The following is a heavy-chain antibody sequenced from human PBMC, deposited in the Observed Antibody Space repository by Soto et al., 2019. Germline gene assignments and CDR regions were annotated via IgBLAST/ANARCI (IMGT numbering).Heavy chain of an antibody. J-gene: IGHJ4*02. CDR3: ARARGRRDYFDY. D-gene: IGHD1-1*01. Sequence: QVQLVQSGAEVKKPGSSVKVSCKASGGTFSSYTISWVRQAPGQVLEWMGRIIPSLGIANYAQKFQGRVTITADKSTSTAYMELSSLRSEDTAVYYCARARGRRDYFDYWGQGTLVTVSS. V-gene: IGHV1-69*02. CDR2: IIPSLGIA. CDR1: GGTFSSYT.